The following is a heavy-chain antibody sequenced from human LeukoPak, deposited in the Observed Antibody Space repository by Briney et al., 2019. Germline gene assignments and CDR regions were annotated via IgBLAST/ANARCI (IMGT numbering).Heavy chain of an antibody. D-gene: IGHD6-6*01. CDR1: GGTFSSYA. Sequence: GASVKVSCKASGGTFSSYAISWVRQAPGQGLEWMGWISAYNGNTNYAQKLQGRVTMTTDTSTSTAYMELRSLGSDDTAVYYCARCKEYSSSSMDYWGQGTLVTVSS. J-gene: IGHJ4*02. CDR2: ISAYNGNT. V-gene: IGHV1-18*01. CDR3: ARCKEYSSSSMDY.